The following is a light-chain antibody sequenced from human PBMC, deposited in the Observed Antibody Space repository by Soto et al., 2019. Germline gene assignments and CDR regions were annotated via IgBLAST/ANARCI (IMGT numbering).Light chain of an antibody. J-gene: IGKJ2*01. V-gene: IGKV4-1*01. CDR3: QQYHRIPET. CDR1: QSLLWIPTNKNY. CDR2: WAS. Sequence: DVVMTQSPDSLAVSLGERATIKCKSGQSLLWIPTNKNYLAWYQQKPGQPPKLLISWASTRESGVPDRFSGSGSETDFTLTISSLQAEDVAVYYCQQYHRIPETFGQGTRLEIK.